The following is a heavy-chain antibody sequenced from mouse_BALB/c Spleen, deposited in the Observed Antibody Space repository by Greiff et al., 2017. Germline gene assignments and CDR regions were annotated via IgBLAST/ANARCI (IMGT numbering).Heavy chain of an antibody. Sequence: QVQLQQSGAELVKPGASVKLSCKTSGFTFSSSYISWLKQKPGQSLEWIAWIYAGTGGTSYNQKFKDKATLTVDKSSSTAYMQLSSPTSEDSAVYYCAREEKGDYYGYAMDYWGQGTSVTVSS. V-gene: IGHV1-85*01. D-gene: IGHD2-1*01. CDR2: IYAGTGGT. CDR3: AREEKGDYYGYAMDY. CDR1: GFTFSSSY. J-gene: IGHJ4*01.